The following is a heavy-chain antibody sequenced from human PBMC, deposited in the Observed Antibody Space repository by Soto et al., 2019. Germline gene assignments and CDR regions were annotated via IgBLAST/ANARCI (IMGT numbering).Heavy chain of an antibody. Sequence: QVTLKESGPVLVKPTETLTLTCTVSGFSLSNARMGVSWIRQPPGKALEWLAHIFTNDEKSYSTSLKSRLTTSKDTSKRQVVLTITNMDPVDTATYYCARISDSDRWELALDYSGQGTLVTVSS. V-gene: IGHV2-26*01. J-gene: IGHJ4*02. CDR1: GFSLSNARMG. D-gene: IGHD1-26*01. CDR3: ARISDSDRWELALDY. CDR2: IFTNDEK.